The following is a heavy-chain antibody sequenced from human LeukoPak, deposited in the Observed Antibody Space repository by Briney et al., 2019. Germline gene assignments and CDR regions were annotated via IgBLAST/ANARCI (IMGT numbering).Heavy chain of an antibody. Sequence: GGSLRLSCAASGFTFSDYYMSWIRQAPGKGLEWVSYISSSGSTIYYADSVKGRFTISRDNAKNSLYLQMNSLRDEDTAVYYCAYCGGDCSSPFDYWGQGTLVTVSS. V-gene: IGHV3-11*04. CDR2: ISSSGSTI. J-gene: IGHJ4*02. CDR1: GFTFSDYY. CDR3: AYCGGDCSSPFDY. D-gene: IGHD2-21*02.